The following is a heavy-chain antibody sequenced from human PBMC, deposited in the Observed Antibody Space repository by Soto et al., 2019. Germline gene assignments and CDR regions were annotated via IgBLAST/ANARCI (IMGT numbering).Heavy chain of an antibody. CDR2: ISYDGSNK. CDR1: GFTFSSYG. J-gene: IGHJ6*02. Sequence: QVQLVESGGGVVQPGRSLRLSCAASGFTFSSYGMHWVRQAPGKGLELVAVISYDGSNKYYADSVKGGFTISRDNSKNTLYLQMNSLRAEDTAVYYCAKEPIPVYYYYGMDVWGQRTTVTVSS. V-gene: IGHV3-30*18. CDR3: AKEPIPVYYYYGMDV.